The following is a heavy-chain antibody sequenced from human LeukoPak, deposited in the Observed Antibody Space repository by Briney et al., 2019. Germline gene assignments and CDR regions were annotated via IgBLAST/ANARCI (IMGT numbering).Heavy chain of an antibody. Sequence: SETLSLTCAVYGGSFSGYYWSWIRQPPGKGLDWIGEINHSGSTNYNPSLKSRVTIPVDTSKNQFSLKLSSVTAADTAVYYCARGRLRWQPYDYWGQGTLVTVSS. D-gene: IGHD4-23*01. CDR2: INHSGST. V-gene: IGHV4-34*01. CDR3: ARGRLRWQPYDY. CDR1: GGSFSGYY. J-gene: IGHJ4*02.